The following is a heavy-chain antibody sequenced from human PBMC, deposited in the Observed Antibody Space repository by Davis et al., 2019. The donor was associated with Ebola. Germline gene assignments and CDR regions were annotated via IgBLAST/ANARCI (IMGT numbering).Heavy chain of an antibody. D-gene: IGHD6-25*01. CDR3: ARDTSGALDY. Sequence: GESLKISCAASGFTFSSYAMSWVRQAPGKGLEWVANIKPDGSQTNYVDPVKGRFTISRDNAKNSLYLQMNSLRVEDTALYYCARDTSGALDYWGQGTLVTVSS. J-gene: IGHJ4*02. V-gene: IGHV3-7*01. CDR1: GFTFSSYA. CDR2: IKPDGSQT.